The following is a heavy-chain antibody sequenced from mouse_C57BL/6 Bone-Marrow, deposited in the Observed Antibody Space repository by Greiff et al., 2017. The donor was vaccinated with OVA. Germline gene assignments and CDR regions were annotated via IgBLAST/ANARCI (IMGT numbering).Heavy chain of an antibody. J-gene: IGHJ2*01. CDR2: IDPSDSYT. V-gene: IGHV1-50*01. Sequence: QVQLQHPGAELVKPGASVKLSCKASGYTFTSYWMQWVKQRPGQGLEWIGEIDPSDSYTNYNQKFKGKATLTVDTSSSTAYMQLSSLTSEDSAVYYCARFPFYGNYGYWGQGTTLTVSS. CDR1: GYTFTSYW. D-gene: IGHD2-10*01. CDR3: ARFPFYGNYGY.